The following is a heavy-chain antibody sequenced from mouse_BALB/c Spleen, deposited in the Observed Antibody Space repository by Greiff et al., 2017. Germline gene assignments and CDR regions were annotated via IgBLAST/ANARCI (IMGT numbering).Heavy chain of an antibody. CDR3: ARRGGDYAMDD. CDR2: ISSGSSTI. V-gene: IGHV5-17*02. J-gene: IGHJ4*01. D-gene: IGHD1-1*02. Sequence: EVMLVESGGGLVQPGGSRKLSCAASGFTFSSFGMHWVRQAPEKGLEWVAYISSGSSTIYYADTVKGRFTISRDNPKNTLFLQMTSLRSEDTAMYYCARRGGDYAMDDWGQGTSVTVSS. CDR1: GFTFSSFG.